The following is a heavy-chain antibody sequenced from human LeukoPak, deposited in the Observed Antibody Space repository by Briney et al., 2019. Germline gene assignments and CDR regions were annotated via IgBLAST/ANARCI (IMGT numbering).Heavy chain of an antibody. CDR1: GYTFTSYY. CDR3: ARTPGRFGAAGKTPFDY. D-gene: IGHD6-13*01. J-gene: IGHJ4*02. CDR2: INPSGGSS. V-gene: IGHV1-46*01. Sequence: ASVKVSCKASGYTFTSYYMHWVRQAPGQGLEWMGIINPSGGSSSYAQKFQGRVTMTRDTSTSTVYMELSSLRSEDTAVYYCARTPGRFGAAGKTPFDYWGQGTLVTVSS.